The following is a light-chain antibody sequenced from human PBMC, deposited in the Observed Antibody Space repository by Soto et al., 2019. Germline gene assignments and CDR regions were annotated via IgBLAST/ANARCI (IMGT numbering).Light chain of an antibody. V-gene: IGKV3-20*01. CDR1: QSISTSY. Sequence: EIVLTQSPGTLSLSPGERATLSCRASQSISTSYLAWYQQKPGQAPRLLIYGASSRATGIPDRFSGSGSGTDFTLTISRVEPEDAAIYYCQQYVSWTFGQGTKVGIK. J-gene: IGKJ1*01. CDR2: GAS. CDR3: QQYVSWT.